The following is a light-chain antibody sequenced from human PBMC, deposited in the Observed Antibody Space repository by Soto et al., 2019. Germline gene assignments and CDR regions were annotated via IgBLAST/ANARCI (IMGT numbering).Light chain of an antibody. CDR2: GAS. CDR1: PRVTSY. Sequence: PGERATLSCTARPRVTSYLARYRHKPGPARRPLIYGASSRATGIPDRFSGSGSGTDFTLTISILRSEDLAVYDCQHYNYWPRKTFGQGTKVDIK. J-gene: IGKJ1*01. V-gene: IGKV3D-15*03. CDR3: QHYNYWPRKT.